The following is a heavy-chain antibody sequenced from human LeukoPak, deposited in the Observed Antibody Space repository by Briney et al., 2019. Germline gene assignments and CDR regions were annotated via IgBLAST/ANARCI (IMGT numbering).Heavy chain of an antibody. Sequence: ASVKVSCKASGYTFTDYYMHWVRQAPGQRPEWMGWINSNSGATNYAQKFQGRVTMTRDTSISTVYMELSSLRSDDTAVYYCARGRDRGASTPFDYWGQGTLVTVSS. CDR3: ARGRDRGASTPFDY. J-gene: IGHJ4*02. D-gene: IGHD1-26*01. CDR2: INSNSGAT. CDR1: GYTFTDYY. V-gene: IGHV1-2*02.